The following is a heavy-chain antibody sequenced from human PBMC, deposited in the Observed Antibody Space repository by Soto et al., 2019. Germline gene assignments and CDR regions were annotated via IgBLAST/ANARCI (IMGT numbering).Heavy chain of an antibody. Sequence: QVQLVQSGAEVKKPGASVKVSCKASGYTFTSYGISWVRQAPGQGLEWMGWISGYNGNTNYAQKLQDRVTMMTDTSTSTADMELRSLRSDDTAVYYCARDDSGYIVDYWGQGTLVTVSS. CDR2: ISGYNGNT. J-gene: IGHJ4*02. D-gene: IGHD5-12*01. CDR3: ARDDSGYIVDY. CDR1: GYTFTSYG. V-gene: IGHV1-18*01.